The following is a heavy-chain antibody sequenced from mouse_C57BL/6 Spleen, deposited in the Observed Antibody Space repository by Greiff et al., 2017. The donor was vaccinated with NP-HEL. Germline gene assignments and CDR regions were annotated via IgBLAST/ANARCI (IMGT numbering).Heavy chain of an antibody. Sequence: QVHVKQPGAELVKPGASVKMSCKASGYTFTSYWITWVKQRPGQGLEWIGDIYPGSGSTNYNEKFKSKATLTVDTSSSTAYMQLSSLTSEDSAVYDCARDGSSRSYWYFDVWGTGTTVTVSS. CDR2: IYPGSGST. J-gene: IGHJ1*03. CDR1: GYTFTSYW. D-gene: IGHD1-1*01. V-gene: IGHV1-55*01. CDR3: ARDGSSRSYWYFDV.